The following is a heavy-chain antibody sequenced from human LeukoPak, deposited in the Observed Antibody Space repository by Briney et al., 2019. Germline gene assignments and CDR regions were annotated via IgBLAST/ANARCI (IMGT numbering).Heavy chain of an antibody. J-gene: IGHJ4*02. D-gene: IGHD6-19*01. CDR3: AWAVVSSGWLDY. V-gene: IGHV4-30-2*01. CDR1: GGSISSGVYS. Sequence: SEALSLTCAVSGGSISSGVYSWSWIRQPQGKGVEWIEYIYHSGTTYYNPSLLTRVTISVTSSKNHFSLKLSSVTAADTAVYYCAWAVVSSGWLDYWGQGTLVTVSS. CDR2: IYHSGTT.